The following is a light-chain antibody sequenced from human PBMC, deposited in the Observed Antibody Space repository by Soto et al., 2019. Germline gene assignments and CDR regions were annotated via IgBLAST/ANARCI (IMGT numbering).Light chain of an antibody. J-gene: IGKJ1*01. V-gene: IGKV1-5*03. CDR3: QQYNSYSPVT. Sequence: DIQMTQSPSTLSASVGDRVTITCRASQSISSWLAWYQQKPGKAPKLLIYKASSLESGVPSRFSGSGSGTEFTLTISSLQPADFATYYCQQYNSYSPVTFGQGTKVEIK. CDR2: KAS. CDR1: QSISSW.